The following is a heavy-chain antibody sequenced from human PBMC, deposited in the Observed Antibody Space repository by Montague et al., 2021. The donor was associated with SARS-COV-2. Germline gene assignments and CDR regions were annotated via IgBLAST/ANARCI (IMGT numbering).Heavy chain of an antibody. CDR1: GASISSRSYY. J-gene: IGHJ4*02. V-gene: IGHV4-39*01. Sequence: SETLSLTCTVSGASISSRSYYWGWIRQPPGKGLEWIGYMLYSGITYYNPSLKSRVTMSVDPSKNQLSLKLSSVTAADTAVYYCATLPSSITIFGVVQGYYFDDWGQGTLVAVSS. CDR3: ATLPSSITIFGVVQGYYFDD. CDR2: MLYSGIT. D-gene: IGHD3-3*01.